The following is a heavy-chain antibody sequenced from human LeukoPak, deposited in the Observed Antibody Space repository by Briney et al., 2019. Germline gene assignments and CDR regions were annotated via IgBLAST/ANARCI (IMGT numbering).Heavy chain of an antibody. Sequence: SETLSLTCAVYGASFSGYSWSWIRQPPGKGLEWIGEINHSGSTNYNPSLKSRVTISVDTSKNQFSLKLSSVTAADTAVYYCARQDSSSPFDPWGQGTPVTVSS. CDR1: GASFSGYS. V-gene: IGHV4-34*01. J-gene: IGHJ5*02. D-gene: IGHD6-13*01. CDR3: ARQDSSSPFDP. CDR2: INHSGST.